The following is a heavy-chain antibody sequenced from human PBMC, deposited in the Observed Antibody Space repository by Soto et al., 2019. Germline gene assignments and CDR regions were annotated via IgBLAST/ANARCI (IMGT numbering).Heavy chain of an antibody. CDR2: IWYDGGNK. Sequence: QVQLVESGGGVVQPGGSLRLSCAASGFTFKSYGLHWVRQTPDKGLEGVSIIWYDGGNKYYADSVKGRFTISRDNSKNTMYLQMNDLRAEDTALYYSARGLGHNSGAFDYWGQGTLVTVSS. CDR1: GFTFKSYG. CDR3: ARGLGHNSGAFDY. V-gene: IGHV3-33*01. J-gene: IGHJ4*02. D-gene: IGHD1-1*01.